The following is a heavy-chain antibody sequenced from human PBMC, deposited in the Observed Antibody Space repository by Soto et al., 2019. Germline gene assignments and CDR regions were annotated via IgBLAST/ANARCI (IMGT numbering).Heavy chain of an antibody. D-gene: IGHD6-13*01. J-gene: IGHJ6*02. CDR1: GGTFSSYG. CDR2: IIPIFGTS. CDR3: ARDIKRAAAAGYYYYNAMDD. V-gene: IGHV1-69*06. Sequence: QVQLVQSGAEVKKPGSSVKVSCKASGGTFSSYGISWVRQAPGQGLEWMGGIIPIFGTSNSAQKFQGRVTIIADKSTSTAYMELSSLRSEDTAVYYCARDIKRAAAAGYYYYNAMDDWGQGTTVTVSS.